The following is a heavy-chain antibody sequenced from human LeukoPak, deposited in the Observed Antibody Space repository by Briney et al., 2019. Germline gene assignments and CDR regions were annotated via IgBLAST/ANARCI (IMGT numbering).Heavy chain of an antibody. CDR1: GGTFSSYA. V-gene: IGHV1-2*02. J-gene: IGHJ4*02. D-gene: IGHD4-17*01. CDR3: ATPDPHDYGDYGETYYIDY. Sequence: ASVKVSCKASGGTFSSYAISWVRQAPGQGLEWMGWINADSGGTNSAQNFQGRISMTRDTSISTAYMELNRLTSDDTAVYYCATPDPHDYGDYGETYYIDYSGQGTPVTVHS. CDR2: INADSGGT.